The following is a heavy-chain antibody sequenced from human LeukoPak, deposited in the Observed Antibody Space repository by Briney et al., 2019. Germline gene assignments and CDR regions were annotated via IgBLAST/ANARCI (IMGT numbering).Heavy chain of an antibody. D-gene: IGHD3-22*01. V-gene: IGHV7-4-1*02. J-gene: IGHJ4*02. CDR1: GYTFTRYA. CDR2: INTNTGNP. CDR3: ARSYYYEQYYFDY. Sequence: ASVNVSCKASGYTFTRYAMNWVRQAPGQGLEWMGWINTNTGNPTYAQGFTGRFVFSLDTPVSTAYLQISSLKAEDTAVYYCARSYYYEQYYFDYWGQGTLVTVSS.